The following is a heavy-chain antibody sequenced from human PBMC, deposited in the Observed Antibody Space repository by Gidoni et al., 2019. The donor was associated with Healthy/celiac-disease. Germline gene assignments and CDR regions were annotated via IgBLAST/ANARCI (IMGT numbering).Heavy chain of an antibody. CDR1: GGSFSGYY. CDR3: ARGSSLSLFDY. V-gene: IGHV4-34*01. J-gene: IGHJ4*02. D-gene: IGHD6-19*01. Sequence: QVQLQQWGAGLLKPSETLSLTCAVYGGSFSGYYWSWIRQPPGKGLEWIGEITHSGSTNYNPSLKSRVTISVDTSKNQFSLKLSSVTAADTAVYYCARGSSLSLFDYWGQGTLVTVSS. CDR2: ITHSGST.